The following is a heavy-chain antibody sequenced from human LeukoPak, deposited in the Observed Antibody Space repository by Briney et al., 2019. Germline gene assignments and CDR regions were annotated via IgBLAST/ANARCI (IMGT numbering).Heavy chain of an antibody. CDR3: VKDGRPVVGGYDLNWFDP. CDR2: ISSNGGST. Sequence: PGGSLRLSCSASGFTFSSYAMHWVRQAPGKGLEYVSAISSNGGSTYYADSVKGRFTISRDNSKNTLYLQMSSLRAEDTAVYYCVKDGRPVVGGYDLNWFDPWGQGTLVTVSS. D-gene: IGHD5-12*01. CDR1: GFTFSSYA. J-gene: IGHJ5*02. V-gene: IGHV3-64D*06.